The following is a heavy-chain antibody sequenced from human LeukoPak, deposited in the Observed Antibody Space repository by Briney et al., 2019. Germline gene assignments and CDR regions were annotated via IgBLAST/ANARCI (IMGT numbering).Heavy chain of an antibody. D-gene: IGHD3-10*01. Sequence: RGSLRLSCAASGFTFSSYEMNWVRQAPGKGLEWVSYISNSGSTIYHADSVKGRFTISRDNAKNSLYLQMNSLRAEDTAVYYCARDWGGGTHDYWGQGTLVTVSS. CDR1: GFTFSSYE. V-gene: IGHV3-48*03. CDR2: ISNSGSTI. CDR3: ARDWGGGTHDY. J-gene: IGHJ4*02.